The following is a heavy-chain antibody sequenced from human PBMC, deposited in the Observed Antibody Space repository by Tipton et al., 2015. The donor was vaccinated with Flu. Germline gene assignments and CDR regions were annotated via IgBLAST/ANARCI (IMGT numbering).Heavy chain of an antibody. CDR2: IYPGDSDT. J-gene: IGHJ4*02. D-gene: IGHD1-26*01. Sequence: VQLVQSGAEVKKPGESLKISCQASGYSFTTYWVGWVRQMPGKGLEWMGLIYPGDSDTKYSPSFEGQVTISAHKSISTIYLQCASLKASDSAIYFCVRHVGSRRNFVSWGQGAIVTLSS. V-gene: IGHV5-51*01. CDR3: VRHVGSRRNFVS. CDR1: GYSFTTYW.